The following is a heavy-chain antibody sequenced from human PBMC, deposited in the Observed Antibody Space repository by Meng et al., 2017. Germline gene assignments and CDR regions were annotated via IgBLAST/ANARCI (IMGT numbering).Heavy chain of an antibody. D-gene: IGHD3-22*01. CDR1: GGTFSSYA. J-gene: IGHJ4*02. V-gene: IGHV1-69*13. CDR3: ARAKDYYDRSGYYPEPYYFDY. CDR2: IIPIFGTA. Sequence: SVKVSCKASGGTFSSYAISWVRQAPGQGLEWRGGIIPIFGTANYAQKFQGRVTITADESTSTAYMELSSLRSEDTAVYYCARAKDYYDRSGYYPEPYYFDYWGQGTVVTVSS.